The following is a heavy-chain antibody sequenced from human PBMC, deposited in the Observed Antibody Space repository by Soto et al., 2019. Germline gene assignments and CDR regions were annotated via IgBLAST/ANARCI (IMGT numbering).Heavy chain of an antibody. CDR1: GFTFRNNV. V-gene: IGHV3-23*01. CDR2: ITGSGRDT. J-gene: IGHJ4*02. CDR3: ASGSRDCSGGSCYSH. Sequence: GGSLRLSCAASGFTFRNNVLSWVRQAPGKGLDWVSGITGSGRDTYYADSVKGRFTISRDNSKNMVFLQMNSLRASDTAIYYCASGSRDCSGGSCYSHWGQGTLVTVSS. D-gene: IGHD2-15*01.